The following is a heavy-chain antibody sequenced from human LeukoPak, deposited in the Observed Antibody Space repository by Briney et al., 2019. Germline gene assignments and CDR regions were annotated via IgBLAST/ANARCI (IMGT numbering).Heavy chain of an antibody. J-gene: IGHJ4*02. CDR2: IYDSGST. D-gene: IGHD6-19*01. V-gene: IGHV4-38-2*02. CDR1: GYSITSGYY. CDR3: ARGAGVAVAGTLTPFRIFDY. Sequence: PETLSLTCTVSGYSITSGYYWGWIRQPPGKGLEWIGSIYDSGSTYYNPSLKSRVTISVDTSKNQFSLKLSSVTAADTAVYYCARGAGVAVAGTLTPFRIFDYWGQGTLVTVSS.